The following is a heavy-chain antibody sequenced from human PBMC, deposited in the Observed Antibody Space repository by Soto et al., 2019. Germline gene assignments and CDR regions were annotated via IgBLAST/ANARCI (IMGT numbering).Heavy chain of an antibody. J-gene: IGHJ4*02. Sequence: EVQLLESGGGLVQPGGSLRLSCAASGFTFSSYAMSWVRQAPGKGLEWVSAISGSGGSTYYADAVKGRFTISRDKSKNTLYMQMNSLGAEDTAVYYCARDRRRAVGWKDDYGGNGCFSYWGQGTLVTVSS. CDR3: ARDRRRAVGWKDDYGGNGCFSY. V-gene: IGHV3-23*01. D-gene: IGHD4-17*01. CDR2: ISGSGGST. CDR1: GFTFSSYA.